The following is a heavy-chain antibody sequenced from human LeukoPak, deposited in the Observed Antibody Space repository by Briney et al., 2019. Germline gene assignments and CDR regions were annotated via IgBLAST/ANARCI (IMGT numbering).Heavy chain of an antibody. Sequence: PSETLSLTCTVSGGSISSSSYYWGWIRQPPGKGLEWIGSIYYSGSTYYNPSLKSRVTISVDTSKNQFSLKLSSVTAADTAVYYCARLSTVTTFGYWGQGTLVTVSS. J-gene: IGHJ4*02. CDR2: IYYSGST. V-gene: IGHV4-39*07. CDR3: ARLSTVTTFGY. D-gene: IGHD4-17*01. CDR1: GGSISSSSYY.